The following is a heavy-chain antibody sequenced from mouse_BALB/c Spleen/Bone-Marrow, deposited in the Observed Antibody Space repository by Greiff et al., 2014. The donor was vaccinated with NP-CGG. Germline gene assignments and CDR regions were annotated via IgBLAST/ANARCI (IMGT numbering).Heavy chain of an antibody. CDR2: IDPANGNT. Sequence: EVQLQESGAELVKPGASVKLSCTASGFNIKDTYMHWVKQRPEQGLEWIGRIDPANGNTKYDPKFQGKATITADTSSNTAYLQVSSLTSEVTSVDSCANYCYGSSYGFAYWGQGTLLTVSA. V-gene: IGHV14-3*02. J-gene: IGHJ3*01. D-gene: IGHD1-1*01. CDR3: ANYCYGSSYGFAY. CDR1: GFNIKDTY.